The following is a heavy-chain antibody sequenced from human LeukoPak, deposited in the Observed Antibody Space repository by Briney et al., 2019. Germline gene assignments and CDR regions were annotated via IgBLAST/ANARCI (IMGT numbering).Heavy chain of an antibody. J-gene: IGHJ4*02. CDR2: INWNGGST. CDR3: ARGRDVVVVPAALDY. CDR1: GFSFDEYA. Sequence: GESLRLSCEASGFSFDEYAMSWVRQAPGKGLEWVSSINWNGGSTGYADSVKGRFTISRDNAKKTLHLQMNSLRAEDTALFYCARGRDVVVVPAALDYWGQGTLATVSS. D-gene: IGHD2-2*01. V-gene: IGHV3-20*04.